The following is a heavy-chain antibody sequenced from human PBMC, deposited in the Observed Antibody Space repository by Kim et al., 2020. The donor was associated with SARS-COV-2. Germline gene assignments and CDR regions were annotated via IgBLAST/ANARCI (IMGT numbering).Heavy chain of an antibody. CDR1: GFTFSDYS. V-gene: IGHV3-11*04. Sequence: GGSLRLSCAASGFTFSDYSMSWIRQAPGKGLEWVAYISSSGSNIYYADSVKGRFTISRDNAKNSLYLQMNSLRAEDTAVYYCARGGYGSGSYYKGNWFDPWGPGTLVTASP. J-gene: IGHJ5*02. CDR2: ISSSGSNI. D-gene: IGHD3-10*01. CDR3: ARGGYGSGSYYKGNWFDP.